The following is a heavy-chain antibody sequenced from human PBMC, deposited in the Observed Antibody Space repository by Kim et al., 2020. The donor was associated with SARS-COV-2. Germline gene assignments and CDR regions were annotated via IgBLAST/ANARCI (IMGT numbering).Heavy chain of an antibody. V-gene: IGHV4-61*02. Sequence: SETLSLTCTVSGGSISSGSYYWSWIRQPAGKGLEWIGRIYTSGSTNYNPSLKSRVTISVDTSKNQFSLKLSSVTAADTAVYYCARESPSIAARTFDYWGQGTLVTVSS. D-gene: IGHD6-6*01. CDR1: GGSISSGSYY. J-gene: IGHJ4*02. CDR2: IYTSGST. CDR3: ARESPSIAARTFDY.